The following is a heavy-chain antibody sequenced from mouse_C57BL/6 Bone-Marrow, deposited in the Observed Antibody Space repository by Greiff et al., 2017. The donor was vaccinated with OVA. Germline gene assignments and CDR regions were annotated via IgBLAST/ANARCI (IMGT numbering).Heavy chain of an antibody. D-gene: IGHD1-1*01. CDR1: GYAFSSSW. V-gene: IGHV1-82*01. CDR3: ANTVAYFDV. J-gene: IGHJ1*03. CDR2: IYPGDGDT. Sequence: QVQLQQSGPELVKPGASVKISCKASGYAFSSSWMNWVKQRPGKGLEWIGRIYPGDGDTNYNGKFKGKATLTADKSSSTAYMQLSSLTSEDSAVYFCANTVAYFDVWGTGTTVTVSS.